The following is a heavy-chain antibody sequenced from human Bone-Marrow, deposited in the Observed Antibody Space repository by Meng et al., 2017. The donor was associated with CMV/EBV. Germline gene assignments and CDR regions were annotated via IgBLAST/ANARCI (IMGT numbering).Heavy chain of an antibody. Sequence: GGSLRLSCAASGFTFSDYGMNWVRQAPGKGLEWVSSISSSSSYIYYADSVKGRFTISRDNAKNSLYLQMNSLRAEDTAVYYCARGWDILVVSSAGGAMVVWGQGTTATVSS. CDR1: GFTFSDYG. V-gene: IGHV3-21*01. CDR3: ARGWDILVVSSAGGAMVV. CDR2: ISSSSSYI. J-gene: IGHJ6*02. D-gene: IGHD2-15*01.